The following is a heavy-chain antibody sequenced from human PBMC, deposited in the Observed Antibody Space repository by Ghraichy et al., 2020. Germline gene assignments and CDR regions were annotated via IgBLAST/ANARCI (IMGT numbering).Heavy chain of an antibody. J-gene: IGHJ4*02. V-gene: IGHV3-30*04. CDR3: ATNGLRRWSPTEY. D-gene: IGHD2-8*01. CDR2: ISYDGGNK. Sequence: GGSLRLSCAAAGFTFSTYAMHWVRQAPGKGLEWVAVISYDGGNKYYSNSMKGRFTISRDNSKNTLYLQMNSLRADDTAVYYCATNGLRRWSPTEYWGQGTLVTVSS. CDR1: GFTFSTYA.